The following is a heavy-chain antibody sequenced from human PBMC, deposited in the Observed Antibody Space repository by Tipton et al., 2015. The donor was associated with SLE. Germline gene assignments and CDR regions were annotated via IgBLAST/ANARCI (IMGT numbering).Heavy chain of an antibody. V-gene: IGHV1-8*01. CDR1: GYTFTSYD. CDR3: ATFSMIVVEDYFYGMDV. D-gene: IGHD3-22*01. CDR2: MNPNSGNT. J-gene: IGHJ6*02. Sequence: QLVQSGAEVKRPGASVKVSCKASGYTFTSYDINWVRQAAGQGLEWMGWMNPNSGNTGYAQKFQGRVTMTEDTSTDTAYMELSSLRSEDTAVYYCATFSMIVVEDYFYGMDVWGQGTTVTVSS.